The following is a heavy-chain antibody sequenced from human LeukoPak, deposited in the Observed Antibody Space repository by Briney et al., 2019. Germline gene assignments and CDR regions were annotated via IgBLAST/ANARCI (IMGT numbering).Heavy chain of an antibody. Sequence: RSLSLPCAAAGFPFSSYGMHWVRRAPGKGLGWVAVIWYDGSNKYYTDSVKGRFTISRENSKNTLYLQMNSLRAEDTAVYYCARDYLSYGSGSSNWFDPWGQGTLVTVSS. CDR1: GFPFSSYG. D-gene: IGHD3-10*01. CDR3: ARDYLSYGSGSSNWFDP. CDR2: IWYDGSNK. J-gene: IGHJ5*02. V-gene: IGHV3-33*01.